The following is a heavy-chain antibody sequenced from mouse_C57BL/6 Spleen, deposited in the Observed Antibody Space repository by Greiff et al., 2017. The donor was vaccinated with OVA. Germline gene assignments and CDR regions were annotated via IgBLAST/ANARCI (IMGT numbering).Heavy chain of an antibody. Sequence: VQLQQPGAELVMPGASVKLSCKASGYTFTSYWMHWVKQRPGQGLEWIGEIDPSDSYTNYNQKFKGKSTLTVDKSSSTAYMQLSSLTSEDSAVYYCAVYYGNYDGFAYWGQGTLVTVSA. J-gene: IGHJ3*01. CDR3: AVYYGNYDGFAY. D-gene: IGHD2-1*01. CDR2: IDPSDSYT. V-gene: IGHV1-69*01. CDR1: GYTFTSYW.